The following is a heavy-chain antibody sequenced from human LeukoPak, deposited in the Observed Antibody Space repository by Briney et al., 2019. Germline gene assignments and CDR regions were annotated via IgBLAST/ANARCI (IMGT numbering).Heavy chain of an antibody. CDR2: IYYSGST. V-gene: IGHV4-61*01. Sequence: SETLSLTCTVSGYSISSGYYWSWIRQPPGKGLEWIGYIYYSGSTNYNPSLKSRVTISVDTSKNQFSLKLSSVTAADTAVYYCARDRCSGGSCYSDYWGQGTLVTVSS. CDR1: GYSISSGYY. J-gene: IGHJ4*02. D-gene: IGHD2-15*01. CDR3: ARDRCSGGSCYSDY.